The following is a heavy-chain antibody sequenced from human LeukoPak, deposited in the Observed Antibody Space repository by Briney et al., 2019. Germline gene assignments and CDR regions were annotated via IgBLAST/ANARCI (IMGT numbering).Heavy chain of an antibody. Sequence: GGSLRLSCATSGFSFSSHAMTWVRQAPGKGLEWLSAISISGDDTYYADSVKGRFTISRDNSKNTLYLQMNSLSADDTAMYYCANEIRPNDYWGQGTLVTVST. V-gene: IGHV3-23*01. D-gene: IGHD4-17*01. J-gene: IGHJ4*02. CDR3: ANEIRPNDY. CDR2: ISISGDDT. CDR1: GFSFSSHA.